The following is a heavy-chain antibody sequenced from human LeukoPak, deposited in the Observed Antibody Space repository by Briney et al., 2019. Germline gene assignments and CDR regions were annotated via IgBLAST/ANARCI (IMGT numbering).Heavy chain of an antibody. J-gene: IGHJ6*04. Sequence: RGGSLRLSCAASGFTFSNHYMGWVRQAPGKGLEWVGRTSNKANNNTKEYAASVKGRFTISRDDSQSTLYLQMNSLKTEDTAVYYCARGGYCSSASCYGDYYGMDVWGKGTTVTVSS. D-gene: IGHD2-2*01. CDR1: GFTFSNHY. CDR3: ARGGYCSSASCYGDYYGMDV. V-gene: IGHV3-72*01. CDR2: TSNKANNNTK.